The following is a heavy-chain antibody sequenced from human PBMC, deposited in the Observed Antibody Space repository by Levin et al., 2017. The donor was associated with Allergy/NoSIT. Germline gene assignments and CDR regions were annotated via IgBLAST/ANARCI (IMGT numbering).Heavy chain of an antibody. J-gene: IGHJ6*02. V-gene: IGHV4-30-4*01. CDR2: IYYSGST. D-gene: IGHD3-3*01. Sequence: LRLSCTVSGDSISSGGYYWSWIRQPPGKGLEWIGYIYYSGSTYYNPSLKSRVTISVDTSKNQFSLRLSSVTAADTAVYYCARDRVDFSSGLSYGMDVWGQGTTVTVSS. CDR1: GDSISSGGYY. CDR3: ARDRVDFSSGLSYGMDV.